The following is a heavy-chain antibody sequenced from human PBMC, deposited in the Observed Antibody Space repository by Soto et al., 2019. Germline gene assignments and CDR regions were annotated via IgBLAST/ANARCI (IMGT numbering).Heavy chain of an antibody. D-gene: IGHD6-19*01. V-gene: IGHV4-59*12. CDR3: ARDIRDGSGWYLGYGY. J-gene: IGHJ4*02. CDR1: GGSISSYY. Sequence: PSETLSLTCTVSGGSISSYYWSWIRQPPGKGLEWIGEIYHSGNTNYNPSLKSRVTISVDKSKNQFSLNLSSVTAADTAVYYCARDIRDGSGWYLGYGYWGQGTLVTVSS. CDR2: IYHSGNT.